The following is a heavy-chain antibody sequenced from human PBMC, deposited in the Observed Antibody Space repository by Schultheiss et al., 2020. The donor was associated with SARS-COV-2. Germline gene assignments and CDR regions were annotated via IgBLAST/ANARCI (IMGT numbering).Heavy chain of an antibody. CDR2: IYYSGST. D-gene: IGHD2-2*01. CDR3: ARDCSSTSCSHFDY. Sequence: SETLSLTCTVSGGSISSYYWSWIRQPPGKGLEWIGYIYYSGSTYYNPSLKSRVTISVDTSKNLFSLKLSSVTAADTAVYYCARDCSSTSCSHFDYWGQGTLVTVSS. V-gene: IGHV4-59*12. J-gene: IGHJ4*02. CDR1: GGSISSYY.